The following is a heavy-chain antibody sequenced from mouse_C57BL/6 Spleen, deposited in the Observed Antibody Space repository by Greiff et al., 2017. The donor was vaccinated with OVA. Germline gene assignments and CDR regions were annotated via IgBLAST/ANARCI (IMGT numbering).Heavy chain of an antibody. CDR1: GYAFSSSW. V-gene: IGHV1-82*01. Sequence: QVQLQQSGPELVKPGASVKISCKASGYAFSSSWMNWVKQRPGKGLEWIGRIYPGDGDTNYNGKFKGKATLTADKSSSTAYMQLSSLTSEDSAVYFCARGYGSSYGRFAYWGQGTLVTVSA. J-gene: IGHJ3*01. D-gene: IGHD1-1*01. CDR3: ARGYGSSYGRFAY. CDR2: IYPGDGDT.